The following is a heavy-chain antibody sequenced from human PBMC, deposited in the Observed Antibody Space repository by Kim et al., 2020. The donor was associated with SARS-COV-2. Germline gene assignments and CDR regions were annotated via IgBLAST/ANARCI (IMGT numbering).Heavy chain of an antibody. CDR2: IYYSGST. CDR3: ARGRPPTVTTLAGVFSEFDY. D-gene: IGHD4-17*01. CDR1: GGSISSGGYY. J-gene: IGHJ4*02. V-gene: IGHV4-31*03. Sequence: SETLSLTCTVSGGSISSGGYYWSWIRQHPGKGLEWIGYIYYSGSTYYNPSLKSRVTISVDTSKNQFSLKLSSVTAADTAVYYCARGRPPTVTTLAGVFSEFDYWGQGTLVTVSS.